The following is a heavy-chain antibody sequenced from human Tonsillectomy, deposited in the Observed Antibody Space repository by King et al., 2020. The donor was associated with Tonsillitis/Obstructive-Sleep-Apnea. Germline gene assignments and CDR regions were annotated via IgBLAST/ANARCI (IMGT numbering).Heavy chain of an antibody. Sequence: VQLVESGGGLVQPGGSLRLSCAASGFTFRSYSMNWVRQAPGKGLEWVSYISSGSSAIYYADSVRGRFTISSDNAKNSLFLQMNSLRDEDTAVYYCARGAYSNYLYYHYMDVWGKGTTVTVSS. CDR3: ARGAYSNYLYYHYMDV. CDR1: GFTFRSYS. D-gene: IGHD4-11*01. J-gene: IGHJ6*03. CDR2: ISSGSSAI. V-gene: IGHV3-48*02.